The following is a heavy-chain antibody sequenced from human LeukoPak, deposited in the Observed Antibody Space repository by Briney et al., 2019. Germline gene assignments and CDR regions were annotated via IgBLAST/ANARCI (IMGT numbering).Heavy chain of an antibody. J-gene: IGHJ4*02. Sequence: PGGSLRLSCAASGFTFDDYGMSWVRQAPGKGLEWVSGINWNGGSTGYADSVKGRFTISRDNAKNSLYLQMNSLRAEDTAVYYCVRNWNDVFDHWGQGTPVTVSS. CDR3: VRNWNDVFDH. CDR1: GFTFDDYG. D-gene: IGHD1-20*01. CDR2: INWNGGST. V-gene: IGHV3-20*04.